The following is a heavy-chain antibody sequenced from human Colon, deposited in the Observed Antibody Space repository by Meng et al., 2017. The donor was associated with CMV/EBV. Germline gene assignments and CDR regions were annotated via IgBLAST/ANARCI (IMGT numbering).Heavy chain of an antibody. V-gene: IGHV3-23*01. J-gene: IGHJ4*02. D-gene: IGHD6-13*01. CDR1: GLTFSNYA. Sequence: GESLKISCVASGLTFSNYAINWVRQAPGKGLEWVSSINGRGSTTYYADSVKGRFTISRDNSKNTVYVQMNNLRVEDTAVYHCARDPAAAHTGAYFDLWGQGTPVTVSS. CDR3: ARDPAAAHTGAYFDL. CDR2: INGRGSTT.